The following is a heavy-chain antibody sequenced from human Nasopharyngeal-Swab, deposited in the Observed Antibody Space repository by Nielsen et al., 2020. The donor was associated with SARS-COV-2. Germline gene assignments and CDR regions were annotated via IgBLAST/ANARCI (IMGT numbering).Heavy chain of an antibody. J-gene: IGHJ6*02. CDR3: ARESRNSSGWYYYYYYGMDV. CDR1: GFTFSSYS. Sequence: GGSLRLSCAASGFTFSSYSMNWVRQAPGKGLDWVSYISSSGSTRYYADSVKGRFTISRDNAKNSLYLQMNSLRAEDTAVYYCARESRNSSGWYYYYYYGMDVWGQGTTVTVSS. V-gene: IGHV3-48*04. D-gene: IGHD6-19*01. CDR2: ISSSGSTR.